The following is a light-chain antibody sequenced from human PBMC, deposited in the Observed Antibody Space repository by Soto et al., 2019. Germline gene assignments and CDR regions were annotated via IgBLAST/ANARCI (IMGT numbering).Light chain of an antibody. J-gene: IGKJ1*01. CDR3: QQYYITPLT. CDR2: GAS. Sequence: EIELTQSPGTLSLSPGERATPSCRASQSFGSSYLAWYQQKPGQAPRLLMYGASSRVTGMPDRFSGSGSGTDFTLTISSLQPEDVVVYYCQQYYITPLTFGQGTKVDI. CDR1: QSFGSSY. V-gene: IGKV3-20*01.